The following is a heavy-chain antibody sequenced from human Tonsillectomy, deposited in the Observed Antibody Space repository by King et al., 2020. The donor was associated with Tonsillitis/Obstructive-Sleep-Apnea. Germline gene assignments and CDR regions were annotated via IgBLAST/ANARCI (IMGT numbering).Heavy chain of an antibody. D-gene: IGHD1-26*01. CDR1: GYTFTTYG. CDR3: ATSGSHRLNTRNNWFDP. Sequence: QLVQSGAEVKKPGASVKVSCKASGYTFTTYGICWVRQAPGQGLEWMGWISAYNGNTKYAQKYQGRVTMTTDTSTSTAYMEVRSLRSDDTAVYYCATSGSHRLNTRNNWFDPWGPGTLVTVSS. V-gene: IGHV1-18*01. J-gene: IGHJ5*02. CDR2: ISAYNGNT.